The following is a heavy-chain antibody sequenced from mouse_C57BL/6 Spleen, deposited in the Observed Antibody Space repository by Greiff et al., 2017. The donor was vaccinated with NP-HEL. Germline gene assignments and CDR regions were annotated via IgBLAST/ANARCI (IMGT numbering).Heavy chain of an antibody. CDR2: IYPRDGST. D-gene: IGHD3-2*02. CDR1: GYTFTDHT. CDR3: AIQLRLPPYYAMDY. V-gene: IGHV1-78*01. Sequence: VQLQQSDAELVKPGASVKISCKVSGYTFTDHTIHWMKQRPEQGLEWIGYIYPRDGSTKYNEKFKGKATLTADKSSSTAYMQLNSLTSEDSAFYFCAIQLRLPPYYAMDYWGQGTSVTVSS. J-gene: IGHJ4*01.